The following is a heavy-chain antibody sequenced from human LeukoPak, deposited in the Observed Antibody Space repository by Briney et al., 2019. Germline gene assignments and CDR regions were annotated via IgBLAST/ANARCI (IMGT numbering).Heavy chain of an antibody. CDR1: RLTFSDNY. V-gene: IGHV3-11*01. Sequence: PGGSLRLTCAASRLTFSDNYMGWIRQAPGKGLEWASYISSGSTTYCADSVKGRFTISRDNGRKSLYLQMDSLRAEDTAVYHCARDGAEKASITFAFDMWGQGTLVTVSS. CDR3: ARDGAEKASITFAFDM. D-gene: IGHD5-24*01. J-gene: IGHJ3*02. CDR2: ISSGSTT.